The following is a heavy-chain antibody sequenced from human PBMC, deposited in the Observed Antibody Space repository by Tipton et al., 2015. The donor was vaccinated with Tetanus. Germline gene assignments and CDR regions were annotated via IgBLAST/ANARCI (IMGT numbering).Heavy chain of an antibody. D-gene: IGHD2/OR15-2a*01. CDR2: IYQTGTT. J-gene: IGHJ4*02. Sequence: LRLSCTVSGASLSSGDYYWSWIRKPPGKDLEWIGYIYQTGTTYYNPSLKGRVTISMDRSNTQFSLRLDPLTAADTAVYYCARAAGFLGLTHDFWGRGTLVSVSS. V-gene: IGHV4-30-4*01. CDR3: ARAAGFLGLTHDF. CDR1: GASLSSGDYY.